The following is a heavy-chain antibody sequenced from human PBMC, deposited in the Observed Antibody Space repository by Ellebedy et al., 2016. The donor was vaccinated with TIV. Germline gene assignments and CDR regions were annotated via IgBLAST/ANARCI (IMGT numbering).Heavy chain of an antibody. J-gene: IGHJ4*02. V-gene: IGHV3-30*02. CDR3: AKDRLRFLDY. Sequence: PGGSLRLSCAASGFTFSSYGMHWVRQAPGKGLEGVAFIRYDGSNKYYADSVKGRFTISRDNSKNTLYLQMNSLRAEDTAVYYCAKDRLRFLDYWGQGTLVTVSS. CDR1: GFTFSSYG. D-gene: IGHD4-17*01. CDR2: IRYDGSNK.